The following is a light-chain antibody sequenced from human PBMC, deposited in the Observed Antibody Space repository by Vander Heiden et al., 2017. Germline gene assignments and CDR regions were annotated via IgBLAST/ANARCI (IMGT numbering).Light chain of an antibody. CDR3: AAWDDSLSGPVV. Sequence: QSVLPQPPSASGTPRPRVTISCSGSSSNIGTNYVYWYQQLPGTAPKLLIYRNNQRPSGVPDRFSGSKSGTSASLAISGLRSEDEADYYCAAWDDSLSGPVVFGGGTKVTVL. CDR1: SSNIGTNY. J-gene: IGLJ2*01. V-gene: IGLV1-47*01. CDR2: RNN.